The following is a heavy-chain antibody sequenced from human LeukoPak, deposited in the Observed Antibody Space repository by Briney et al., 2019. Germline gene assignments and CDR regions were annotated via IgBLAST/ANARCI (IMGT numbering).Heavy chain of an antibody. J-gene: IGHJ5*02. CDR1: GHTFTSYA. V-gene: IGHV1-3*01. Sequence: ASVKVSCKASGHTFTSYAMHWVRQAPGQRLEWMGWINAGNGNTEYSQKFQGKVTITRDTSASTAYMELSSLRSEDTAVYYCARDVGYCSGGSCDNWFDPWGQGTLVTVSS. D-gene: IGHD2-15*01. CDR2: INAGNGNT. CDR3: ARDVGYCSGGSCDNWFDP.